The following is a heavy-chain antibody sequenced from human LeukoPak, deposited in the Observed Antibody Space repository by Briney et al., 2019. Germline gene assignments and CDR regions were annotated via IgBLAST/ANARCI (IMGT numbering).Heavy chain of an antibody. Sequence: GGSLRLSCAASGFTFSSYSMNWVRQAPGKGLEWVPYISSSSSTIYYADSVKGRFTISRDNAKNSLYLQMNSLRDEDTAVYYCAREDPYSSGWSFDYWGQGTLVTVSS. CDR1: GFTFSSYS. D-gene: IGHD6-19*01. V-gene: IGHV3-48*02. CDR3: AREDPYSSGWSFDY. CDR2: ISSSSSTI. J-gene: IGHJ4*02.